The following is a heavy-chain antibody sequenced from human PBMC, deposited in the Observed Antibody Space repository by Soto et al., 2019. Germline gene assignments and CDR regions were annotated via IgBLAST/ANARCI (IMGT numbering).Heavy chain of an antibody. CDR2: IKQDGSER. J-gene: IGHJ6*02. V-gene: IGHV3-7*03. Sequence: EVQLVESGGGLVQPGRSLRLSCAASGFTFSSYWLSWVRQAPGKGLEWVVDIKQDGSERYYVASVMGRFTISRDNAKNSLYLQMNSLRVEDTAVYYCAREGVYGLGVWGQGTTVTVSS. D-gene: IGHD3-16*01. CDR3: AREGVYGLGV. CDR1: GFTFSSYW.